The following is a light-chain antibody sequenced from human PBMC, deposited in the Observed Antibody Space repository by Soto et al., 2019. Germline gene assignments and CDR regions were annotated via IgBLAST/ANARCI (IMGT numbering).Light chain of an antibody. CDR1: QSVLYSSNNKNY. CDR2: WAS. Sequence: DIVMTQSPDSLAVSLGERATINCKSSQSVLYSSNNKNYLAWYQQKPGQPPKLLIYWASTRESGVPDRFSGSGSGTDFTLTISSLQAEDVAVYYCQQYYSNPWTF. V-gene: IGKV4-1*01. J-gene: IGKJ1*01. CDR3: QQYYSNPWT.